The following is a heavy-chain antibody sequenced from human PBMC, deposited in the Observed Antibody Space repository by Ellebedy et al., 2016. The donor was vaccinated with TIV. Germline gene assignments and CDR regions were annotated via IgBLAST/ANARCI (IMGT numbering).Heavy chain of an antibody. Sequence: GESLKISXAASGFTFSSYSMNWVRQAPGKGLEWVSSISSSIIYIYYADSVRGRFTISRDNAKNSLYLQMNSLRAEDTAVYYCARDLTVTTGMNWFDPWGQGTLVTVSS. D-gene: IGHD4-17*01. J-gene: IGHJ5*02. CDR2: ISSSIIYI. CDR1: GFTFSSYS. CDR3: ARDLTVTTGMNWFDP. V-gene: IGHV3-21*01.